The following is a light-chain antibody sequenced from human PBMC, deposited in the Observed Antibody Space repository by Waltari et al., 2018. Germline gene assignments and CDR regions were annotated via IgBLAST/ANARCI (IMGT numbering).Light chain of an antibody. CDR3: QQYNNWPPLT. CDR1: QSVSSN. Sequence: IVMTQSRATLSVSPGERPTLSCRASQSVSSNLAWYQQKPGQAPRLLIYGASTRATGIPARFSGSGSGTEFTLTISSLQSEDFAVYYCQQYNNWPPLTFGGGTKVEIK. V-gene: IGKV3D-15*01. CDR2: GAS. J-gene: IGKJ4*01.